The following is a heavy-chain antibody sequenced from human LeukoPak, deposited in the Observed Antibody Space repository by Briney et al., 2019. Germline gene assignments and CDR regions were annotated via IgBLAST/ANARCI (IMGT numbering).Heavy chain of an antibody. CDR2: IYYSGST. V-gene: IGHV4-59*11. Sequence: SETLSLTCTGSGGSIRSHYWSWIRQPPGKGMKWIGYIYYSGSTNYNPSLKSRVTMSVDTSKNQFSLKLSSVTAADTAVYYCARDLSEGSSGWYPIFDYWGQGTLVTVSS. J-gene: IGHJ4*02. CDR1: GGSIRSHY. CDR3: ARDLSEGSSGWYPIFDY. D-gene: IGHD6-19*01.